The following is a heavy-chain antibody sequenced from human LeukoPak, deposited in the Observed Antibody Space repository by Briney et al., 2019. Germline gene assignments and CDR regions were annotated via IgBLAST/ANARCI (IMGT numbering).Heavy chain of an antibody. CDR3: ARSRGYSSSWKEAEYFQH. Sequence: SETLSLTCTVSGGSISSSSYYWGWIRQPPGKGLEWIGSIYYSGSTYYNPSLKSRVTISVDTSKNQFSLQLNSVTPEDTAVYYCARSRGYSSSWKEAEYFQHWGQGTLVTVSS. D-gene: IGHD6-13*01. CDR1: GGSISSSSYY. V-gene: IGHV4-39*07. J-gene: IGHJ1*01. CDR2: IYYSGST.